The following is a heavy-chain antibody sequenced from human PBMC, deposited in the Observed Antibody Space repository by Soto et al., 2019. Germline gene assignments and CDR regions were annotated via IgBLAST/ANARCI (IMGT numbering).Heavy chain of an antibody. CDR2: ITPTFGAV. J-gene: IGHJ5*02. Sequence: QVQLVQSGAEVKKVGFSVKVSCKASGGTFSSSAMSWLRQDPGQGLEWMGGITPTFGAVNYAQKFQGRLTITADECPDTAYMSLRSLTSEESPVYFCAMDRRMSSLWFDPWGQGTLVSVSS. V-gene: IGHV1-69*12. D-gene: IGHD2-2*03. CDR3: AMDRRMSSLWFDP. CDR1: GGTFSSSA.